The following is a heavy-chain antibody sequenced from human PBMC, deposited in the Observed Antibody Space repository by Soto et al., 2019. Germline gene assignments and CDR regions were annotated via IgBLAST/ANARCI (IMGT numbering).Heavy chain of an antibody. V-gene: IGHV1-46*01. CDR1: GYTFTSYY. CDR3: ARDHLSTVEYRRSPFYLDY. Sequence: GDSVKVSCKASGYTFTSYYMHWVRQAPGQGLEWMGIINPSGGSTSYAQKFQGRVTMTRDTSTSTVYMELSSLRSEDTAVYYCARDHLSTVEYRRSPFYLDYWDQRILVSVS. J-gene: IGHJ4*02. CDR2: INPSGGST. D-gene: IGHD6-6*01.